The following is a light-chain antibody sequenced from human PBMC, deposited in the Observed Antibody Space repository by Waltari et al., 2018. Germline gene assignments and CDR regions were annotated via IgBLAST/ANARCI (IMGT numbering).Light chain of an antibody. CDR1: QPITSNS. CDR3: QQYATSPLT. Sequence: EIVLTQSPATLSLSPGEGATLSCRASQPITSNSLAWYQQRPGQAPRLLIHAASSRATGIPDRFSGSGSGTDFTLFITTLEPEDFAVYYCQQYATSPLTFGGGTKVDIK. J-gene: IGKJ4*01. V-gene: IGKV3-20*01. CDR2: AAS.